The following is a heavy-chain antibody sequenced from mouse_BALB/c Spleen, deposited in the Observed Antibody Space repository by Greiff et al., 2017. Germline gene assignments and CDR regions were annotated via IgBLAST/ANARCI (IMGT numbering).Heavy chain of an antibody. V-gene: IGHV1-7*01. D-gene: IGHD1-1*01. CDR2: INPSTGYT. J-gene: IGHJ2*01. CDR1: GYTFTSYW. CDR3: ARDYGGGYYFDY. Sequence: QLQQSGAELAKPGASVKMSCKASGYTFTSYWMHWVKQRPGQGLEWIGYINPSTGYTEYNQKFKDKATLTADKSSSTAYMQLSSLTSEDSAVYYCARDYGGGYYFDYWGQGTTLTVSS.